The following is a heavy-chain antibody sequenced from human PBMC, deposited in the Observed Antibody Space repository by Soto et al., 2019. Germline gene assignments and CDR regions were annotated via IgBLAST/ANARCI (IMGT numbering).Heavy chain of an antibody. Sequence: PGGSLRLSCAASGFTFSSYAMSWARQAPGKGLEWVSAISGSGGSTNYADSVQGRFTISRDNSKNTLYLQMNSLRAEDTAIYYCAKKATIQLGYCSGGSCKIDYWGQGTLVTVSS. D-gene: IGHD2-15*01. V-gene: IGHV3-23*01. CDR2: ISGSGGST. J-gene: IGHJ4*02. CDR1: GFTFSSYA. CDR3: AKKATIQLGYCSGGSCKIDY.